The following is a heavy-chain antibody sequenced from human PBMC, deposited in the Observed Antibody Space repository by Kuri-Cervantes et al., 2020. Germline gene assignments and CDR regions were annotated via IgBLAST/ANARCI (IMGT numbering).Heavy chain of an antibody. V-gene: IGHV3-53*01. J-gene: IGHJ4*02. CDR2: IYSVGGT. D-gene: IGHD1-20*01. Sequence: GESLKISCAASGFTVSTNYMSWVRQAPGKGLEWVSAIYSVGGTFYADSVKGRFTISRDNSRNTLYLQMNSLRAQDTAVYYCAGGTYNWNDRGADYWGQGTLVTVSS. CDR3: AGGTYNWNDRGADY. CDR1: GFTVSTNY.